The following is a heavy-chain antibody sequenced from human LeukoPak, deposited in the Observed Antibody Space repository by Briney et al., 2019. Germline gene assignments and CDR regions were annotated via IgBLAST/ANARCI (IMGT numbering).Heavy chain of an antibody. CDR2: IYPRGST. V-gene: IGHV4-4*09. Sequence: SETLSLPCSESGGSMKSVDWSGIRQPPGKGLEWVGHIYPRGSTKYNPSLKSRLTISVDTSKNQFSLNLSSVTAADTAVYYCAASPYFDFWTGLKFDSWGQGSLVTVSS. J-gene: IGHJ4*02. CDR1: GGSMKSVD. CDR3: AASPYFDFWTGLKFDS. D-gene: IGHD3-3*01.